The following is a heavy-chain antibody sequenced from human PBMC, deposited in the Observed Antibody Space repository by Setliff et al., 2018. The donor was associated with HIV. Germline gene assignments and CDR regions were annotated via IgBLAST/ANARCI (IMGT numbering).Heavy chain of an antibody. CDR3: AIGSSNWPHRPNNYYFDY. V-gene: IGHV1-3*01. D-gene: IGHD6-13*01. J-gene: IGHJ4*02. CDR2: INAGNGDT. Sequence: ASVKVSCNASGDTFTTYALHWVRQAPGQRLEWMGWINAGNGDTKSSQKFQGRVTITRDTSASTAYMELSSLRSEDTGVYYCAIGSSNWPHRPNNYYFDYWGQGTPVTVSS. CDR1: GDTFTTYA.